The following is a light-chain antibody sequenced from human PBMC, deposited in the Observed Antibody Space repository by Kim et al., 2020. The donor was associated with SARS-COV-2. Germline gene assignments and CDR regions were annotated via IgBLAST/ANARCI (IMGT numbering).Light chain of an antibody. V-gene: IGLV2-14*03. CDR2: DVS. CDR3: SSYTSSSTRV. Sequence: GQSIPTSCTGTRSDVGVYNFSSWYQQHPGKAPKLMFYDVSNRPSGVSNRFSGSKSGNTASLTISGLQAEDEADYYCSSYTSSSTRVFGGGTQLTVL. J-gene: IGLJ3*02. CDR1: RSDVGVYNF.